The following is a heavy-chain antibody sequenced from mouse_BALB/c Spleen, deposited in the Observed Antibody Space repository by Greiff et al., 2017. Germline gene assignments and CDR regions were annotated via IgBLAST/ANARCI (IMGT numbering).Heavy chain of an antibody. J-gene: IGHJ4*01. Sequence: LQQPGSELVRPGASVKLSCKASGYTFTSYWMHWVKQRPGQGLEWIGNIYPGSGSTNYDEKFKSKATLTVDTSSSTAYMQLSSLTSEDSAVYYCTFTNYYAMDYWGQGTSVTVSS. CDR2: IYPGSGST. CDR3: TFTNYYAMDY. D-gene: IGHD6-1*01. V-gene: IGHV1S22*01. CDR1: GYTFTSYW.